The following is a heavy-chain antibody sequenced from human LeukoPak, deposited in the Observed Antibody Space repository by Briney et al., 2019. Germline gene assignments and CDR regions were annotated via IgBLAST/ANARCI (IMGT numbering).Heavy chain of an antibody. J-gene: IGHJ5*02. CDR2: IYYSGST. D-gene: IGHD1-26*01. V-gene: IGHV4-31*03. CDR3: ARGTLVGAIYNWFDP. Sequence: SQTLSLTCTVSGGSISSGGYYWSWIRQHPGKGLEWIGYIYYSGSTYYNPSLKSRVTISVDTSKNQFSLKLSSVTAADTAVYYCARGTLVGAIYNWFDPWGQGTLVTVSS. CDR1: GGSISSGGYY.